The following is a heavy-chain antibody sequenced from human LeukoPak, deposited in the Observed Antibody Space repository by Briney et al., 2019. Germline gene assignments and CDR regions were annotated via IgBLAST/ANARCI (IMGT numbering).Heavy chain of an antibody. CDR1: GFTFSTYG. CDR3: AQDRLIAAADPYYFDC. CDR2: IRYDGSNT. Sequence: GGSLRLSCAASGFTFSTYGMHWVRQAPGKGLEWVAFIRYDGSNTYYTNSVKGRFTISRDNSKNTLYLQMNSLRADDTAVYYCAQDRLIAAADPYYFDCWGQGTLVTVSS. J-gene: IGHJ4*02. V-gene: IGHV3-30*02. D-gene: IGHD6-13*01.